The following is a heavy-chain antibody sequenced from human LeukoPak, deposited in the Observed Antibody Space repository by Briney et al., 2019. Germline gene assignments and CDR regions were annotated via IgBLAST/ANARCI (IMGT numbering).Heavy chain of an antibody. CDR1: GGSISTYY. CDR3: ARDSGTTGEVKFDP. J-gene: IGHJ5*02. CDR2: IFYSGST. Sequence: SETLSLTCTVSGGSISTYYWSWIRQPPGKGLEWIGYIFYSGSTNYNPSLKSRVTISVDTSKNQFSLNLISVTAADTAVYYCARDSGTTGEVKFDPWGQGTLVTVSS. V-gene: IGHV4-59*12. D-gene: IGHD3-10*01.